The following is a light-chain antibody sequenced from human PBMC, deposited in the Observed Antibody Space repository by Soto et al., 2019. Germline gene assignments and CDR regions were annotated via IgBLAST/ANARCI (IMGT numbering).Light chain of an antibody. CDR2: DVN. V-gene: IGLV2-14*01. CDR1: SSDVGGYNY. Sequence: QSALTQPASVSGSPGQSITISCTGTSSDVGGYNYVSWYQQHPGKAPKLMIYDVNNRPSGVSNRFSGSKSGNTASLTISGLQAEDEGHYYCSSYTSSITLVFGGGTQLTVL. J-gene: IGLJ2*01. CDR3: SSYTSSITLV.